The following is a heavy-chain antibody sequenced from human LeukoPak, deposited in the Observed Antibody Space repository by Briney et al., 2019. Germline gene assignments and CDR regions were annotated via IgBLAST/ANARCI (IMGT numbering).Heavy chain of an antibody. CDR3: ARDLYYDPKGPLDY. J-gene: IGHJ4*02. CDR1: GFTFSSYG. CDR2: IRYDEANK. Sequence: GGSLRPSCAASGFTFSSYGMHWVRQAPGKGLEWVAFIRYDEANKYYAGSVKGRFTISRDSSKNTLYLQLNSLRAEDTAVYYCARDLYYDPKGPLDYWGQGTLVTVSS. V-gene: IGHV3-30*02. D-gene: IGHD3-22*01.